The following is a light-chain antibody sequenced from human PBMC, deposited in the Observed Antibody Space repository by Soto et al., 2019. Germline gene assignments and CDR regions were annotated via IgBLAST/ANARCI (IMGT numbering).Light chain of an antibody. CDR2: EVT. CDR1: SSDVGGYNY. V-gene: IGLV2-8*01. Sequence: QSVLTQSPSASGSPGQSVTISCIGTSSDVGGYNYVSWYQHHPGKAPKLIIYEVTKRPSGVPDRFSGSRSGTTASLTVSGLQAEDEADYYCGSSAGGNTFVFGPGTKV. CDR3: GSSAGGNTFV. J-gene: IGLJ1*01.